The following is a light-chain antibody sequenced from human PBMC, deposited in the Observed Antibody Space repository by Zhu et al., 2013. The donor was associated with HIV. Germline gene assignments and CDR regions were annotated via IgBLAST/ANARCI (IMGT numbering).Light chain of an antibody. CDR2: VNN. V-gene: IGLV1-40*01. Sequence: QSVLTQPPSVSGAPGQRVTISCTGSSSNIGAGYDVHWYQQLPGTAPKLLIYVNNNRPSGVPDRFSGSKSGTSASLAISGLQSEDEADYYCAVWDDSLNGVIFGGGTKVTVL. CDR3: AVWDDSLNGVI. CDR1: SSNIGAGYD. J-gene: IGLJ2*01.